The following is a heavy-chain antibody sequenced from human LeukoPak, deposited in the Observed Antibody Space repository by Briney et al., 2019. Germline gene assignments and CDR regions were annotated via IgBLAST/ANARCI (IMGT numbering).Heavy chain of an antibody. CDR2: IYYSGST. J-gene: IGHJ4*02. D-gene: IGHD6-19*01. Sequence: SETLSLTCTVSGGSISSYYWSWIRQPPGEGLEWIGYIYYSGSTNYNPSLKSRVTISIDTSKNQFSLKLSSVTAADTAVYYCARDSPWGGCDYWGQGTLVAVSS. CDR1: GGSISSYY. CDR3: ARDSPWGGCDY. V-gene: IGHV4-59*12.